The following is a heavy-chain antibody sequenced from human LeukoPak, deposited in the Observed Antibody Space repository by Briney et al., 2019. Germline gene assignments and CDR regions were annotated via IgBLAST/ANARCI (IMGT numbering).Heavy chain of an antibody. V-gene: IGHV1-2*02. CDR3: ARDSMDYDILTGYYSGWFDP. D-gene: IGHD3-9*01. CDR2: INPNSGGT. Sequence: ASVKVSCKASGYTFTGYYMHWVRQAPGQGLEWMGWINPNSGGTNYAQKFQGRVTMTRDTSISTAYMELSRLRSDDTAVYYCARDSMDYDILTGYYSGWFDPWGQGTLVTVS. CDR1: GYTFTGYY. J-gene: IGHJ5*02.